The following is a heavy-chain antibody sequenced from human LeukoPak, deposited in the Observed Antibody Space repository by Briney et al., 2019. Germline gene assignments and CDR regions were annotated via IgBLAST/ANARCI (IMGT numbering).Heavy chain of an antibody. Sequence: PSETLSLTCTVSGGSISSYYWSWIRQPPGKGLEWIGYIYYSGSTNYNPSLKSRVTISVDTSKNQFSLKLSSVTAADTAVYYCARVSTYSSGWYRNDYWYFDLWGRGTLVTVSS. CDR1: GGSISSYY. CDR2: IYYSGST. J-gene: IGHJ2*01. D-gene: IGHD6-19*01. V-gene: IGHV4-59*01. CDR3: ARVSTYSSGWYRNDYWYFDL.